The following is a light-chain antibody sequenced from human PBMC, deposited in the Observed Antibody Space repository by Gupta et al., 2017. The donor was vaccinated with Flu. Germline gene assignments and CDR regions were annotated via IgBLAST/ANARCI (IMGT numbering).Light chain of an antibody. Sequence: QSALTQPPSVSGAPGQRVTIPCTGSSSNIEAGYDVHWYQQLPGTAPKLLIYGNTNRPSGVPDRVSGSTSGASATLAIAGLQADEEADYYCQSYDSSRSGSEVFGGGTKLTVL. CDR3: QSYDSSRSGSEV. V-gene: IGLV1-40*01. CDR2: GNT. CDR1: SSNIEAGYD. J-gene: IGLJ2*01.